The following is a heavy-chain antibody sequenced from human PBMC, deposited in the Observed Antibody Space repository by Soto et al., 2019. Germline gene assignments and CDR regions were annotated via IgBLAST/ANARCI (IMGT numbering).Heavy chain of an antibody. V-gene: IGHV4-34*01. CDR3: ARSHREYYDFWSGYYNWFDP. D-gene: IGHD3-3*01. CDR1: GGSFSGYY. CDR2: INHSGST. Sequence: KPSETLSLTCAVYGGSFSGYYWSWIRQPPGKGLEWIGEINHSGSTNYNPSLKSRVTISVDTSKNQFSLKLSSVTAADTAVYYCARSHREYYDFWSGYYNWFDPWGQGTLVTVSS. J-gene: IGHJ5*02.